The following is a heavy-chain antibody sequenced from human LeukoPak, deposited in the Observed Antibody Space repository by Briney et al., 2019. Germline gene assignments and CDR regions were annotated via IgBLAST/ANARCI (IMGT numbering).Heavy chain of an antibody. Sequence: PSETLSLTCTVSGGSISSYYWSWIRQPPGKGLEWIGYIYYSGSTNYNPSLKSRVTISVDTSKNQFSLKLSSVTAADTAVYYCARHYDSSGHPHFDYWGQGTLVTVSS. V-gene: IGHV4-59*01. CDR3: ARHYDSSGHPHFDY. CDR1: GGSISSYY. CDR2: IYYSGST. D-gene: IGHD3-22*01. J-gene: IGHJ4*02.